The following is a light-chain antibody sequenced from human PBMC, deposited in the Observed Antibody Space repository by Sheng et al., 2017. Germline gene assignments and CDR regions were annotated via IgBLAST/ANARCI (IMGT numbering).Light chain of an antibody. J-gene: IGKJ2*03. Sequence: DIQMTQSPASLSASVGDRVTITCRATESISNYLNWYQHKPGRAPNLLIYTASVLQSGVPSRFSGSYSGTDFTLTITSLQPEDSATYYCQQSYSTPYSFGQGTNIEIK. V-gene: IGKV1-39*01. CDR1: ESISNY. CDR2: TAS. CDR3: QQSYSTPYS.